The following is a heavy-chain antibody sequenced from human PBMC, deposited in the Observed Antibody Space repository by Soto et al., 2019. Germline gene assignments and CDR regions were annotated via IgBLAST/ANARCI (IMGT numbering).Heavy chain of an antibody. V-gene: IGHV1-8*01. CDR1: GYTFTNSD. J-gene: IGHJ4*02. Sequence: ASVKVSCKASGYTFTNSDINWVRQAPGQGLEWMGWMNPDSGHAAYAQKFQGRVTLTTSTSTSTVYMEMRSLGSEDTAVYYCARRPHCSGGICYYGLDNWGQGTLVTGSA. CDR3: ARRPHCSGGICYYGLDN. CDR2: MNPDSGHA. D-gene: IGHD2-15*01.